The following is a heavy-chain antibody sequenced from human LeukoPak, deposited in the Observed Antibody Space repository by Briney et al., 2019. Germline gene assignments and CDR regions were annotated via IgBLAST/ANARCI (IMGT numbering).Heavy chain of an antibody. D-gene: IGHD2-15*01. CDR2: IRSKAYGGTT. V-gene: IGHV3-49*04. Sequence: GGSLRLSCTTSGFTFGDYAMSWVRQAPGQGLEWVGFIRSKAYGGTTEYAASVKGRFTISRDDSKSIAYLEMNSLKTEDTAEYSCTRGYCSGGSCFRAFDIWGQGTMVTVSS. J-gene: IGHJ3*02. CDR3: TRGYCSGGSCFRAFDI. CDR1: GFTFGDYA.